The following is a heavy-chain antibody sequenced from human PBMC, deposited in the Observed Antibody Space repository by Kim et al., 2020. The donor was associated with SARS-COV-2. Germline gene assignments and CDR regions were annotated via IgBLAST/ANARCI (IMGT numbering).Heavy chain of an antibody. CDR2: INNSGST. J-gene: IGHJ6*02. CDR3: ARVQYYYDLCCMDV. CDR1: GGSFSGYY. D-gene: IGHD3-22*01. V-gene: IGHV4-34*01. Sequence: SETLSLTCAVYGGSFSGYYWCWIRQRPGQGLEWIGEINNSGSTNYNQSLKSRVTLSVDTSKNQFSLKLSSVTAADTAVYYCARVQYYYDLCCMDVWGQG.